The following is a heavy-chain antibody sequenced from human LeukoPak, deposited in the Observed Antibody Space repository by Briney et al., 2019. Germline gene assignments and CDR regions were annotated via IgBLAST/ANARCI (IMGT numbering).Heavy chain of an antibody. CDR2: ISYDGSNK. CDR3: AKGGYYDSSGYYSYVIDY. V-gene: IGHV3-30*04. Sequence: SGGSLRLSCAASGFTFSSYAMHWVRQAPGKGLEWVAVISYDGSNKYYADSVKGRFTISRDNSKNTLYLQMNSLRAEDTAVYYCAKGGYYDSSGYYSYVIDYWGQGTLVTVSS. CDR1: GFTFSSYA. D-gene: IGHD3-22*01. J-gene: IGHJ4*02.